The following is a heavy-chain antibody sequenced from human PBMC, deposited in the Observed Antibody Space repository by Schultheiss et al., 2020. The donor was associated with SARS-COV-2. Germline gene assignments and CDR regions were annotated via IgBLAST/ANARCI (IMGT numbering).Heavy chain of an antibody. CDR3: ARAPRPDGMDV. Sequence: GGSLRLSCVASGFTFSSYEMNWVRQAPGKGLEWVSYISSSGSTIYYADSVKGRFTISRDNAKNSLYLQMNSLRAEDTAVYYCARAPRPDGMDVWGQGTTVTVSS. CDR2: ISSSGSTI. CDR1: GFTFSSYE. J-gene: IGHJ6*02. V-gene: IGHV3-48*03.